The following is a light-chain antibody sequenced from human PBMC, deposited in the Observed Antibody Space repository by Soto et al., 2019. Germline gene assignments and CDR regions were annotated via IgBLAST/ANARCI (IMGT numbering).Light chain of an antibody. J-gene: IGKJ1*01. CDR2: DSS. CDR1: QSLSSNF. V-gene: IGKV3-20*01. CDR3: QQYDISPWT. Sequence: TKSTDTLSLSPGEKATLSCMVSQSLSSNFLAWYQQKPGQPPRLLIYDSSTRATGFPDRFSGSGSGTDFTLTIIRLEPGDFAVYYCQQYDISPWTFGQGSNV.